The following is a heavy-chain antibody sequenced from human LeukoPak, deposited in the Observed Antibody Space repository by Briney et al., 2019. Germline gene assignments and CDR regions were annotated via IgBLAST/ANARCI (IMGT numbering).Heavy chain of an antibody. Sequence: SETLSLTCAVSGYSISSGYYWSWIRQPAGKGLEWIGRIYTSGSTNYNPSLKSRVTISVDTSKNQFSLKLSSVTAADTAVYYCARVKYAFDIWGQGTMVTVSS. J-gene: IGHJ3*02. CDR2: IYTSGST. D-gene: IGHD3-22*01. CDR1: GYSISSGYY. V-gene: IGHV4-61*02. CDR3: ARVKYAFDI.